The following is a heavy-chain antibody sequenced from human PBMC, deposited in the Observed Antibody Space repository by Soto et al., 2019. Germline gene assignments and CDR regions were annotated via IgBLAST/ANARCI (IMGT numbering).Heavy chain of an antibody. V-gene: IGHV3-30-3*01. D-gene: IGHD2-15*01. CDR1: GFTFSIYA. CDR3: ARDRSGDGGQMCY. J-gene: IGHJ4*02. Sequence: QVQLVESGGGVVQPGRSLRLSCAASGFTFSIYAIHWVRQAPGKGLEWVAVISYDGGSKHYGDSVKGRFTISSDNSKNTVYLPMYSLRAEDTAVYHCARDRSGDGGQMCYWGQGTLVTVSS. CDR2: ISYDGGSK.